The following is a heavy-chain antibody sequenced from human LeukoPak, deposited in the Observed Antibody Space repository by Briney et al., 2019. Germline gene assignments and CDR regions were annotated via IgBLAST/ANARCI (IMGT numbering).Heavy chain of an antibody. CDR2: IYYSGST. Sequence: SETLSLTCTVSGGSISSYYWSWIRQPPGKGLKWIGYIYYSGSTNYNPSLKSRVTISVDTSKNQFSLKLSSVTAADTAVYYCARARQQLVLSYYYYMDVWGKGTTVTVSS. V-gene: IGHV4-59*01. CDR3: ARARQQLVLSYYYYMDV. CDR1: GGSISSYY. J-gene: IGHJ6*03. D-gene: IGHD6-13*01.